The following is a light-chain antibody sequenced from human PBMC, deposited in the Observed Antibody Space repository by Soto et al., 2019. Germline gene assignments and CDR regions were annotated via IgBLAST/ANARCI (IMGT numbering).Light chain of an antibody. CDR2: EVS. Sequence: QSALTQPASVSGSPGQSITISCTGTSSDVGGYNSVSWYQQHPGKAPKLMIYEVSNRPSGVSNRFSGSKSGNTASLTISGLQADDEADYYCSSYTASSTLVFGTGTKLTVL. CDR3: SSYTASSTLV. V-gene: IGLV2-14*01. J-gene: IGLJ1*01. CDR1: SSDVGGYNS.